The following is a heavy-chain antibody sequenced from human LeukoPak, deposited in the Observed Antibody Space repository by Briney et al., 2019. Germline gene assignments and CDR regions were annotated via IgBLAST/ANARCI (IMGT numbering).Heavy chain of an antibody. D-gene: IGHD6-13*01. CDR3: AKVDGVRAAPGRGHVDS. CDR1: GFTFSSYV. Sequence: PGGSLRLSCAASGFTFSSYVMTWVRQAPGKGLEWVSGISGSGGSTYDADSVKGRFTVSRDNSKSTLYLQLNSLRVEDTAVYYCAKVDGVRAAPGRGHVDSWGQGTLVTVSS. V-gene: IGHV3-23*01. J-gene: IGHJ4*02. CDR2: ISGSGGST.